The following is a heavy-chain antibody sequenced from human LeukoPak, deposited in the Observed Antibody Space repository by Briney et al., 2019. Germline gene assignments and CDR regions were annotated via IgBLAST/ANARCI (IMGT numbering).Heavy chain of an antibody. J-gene: IGHJ4*02. CDR3: ARQEARDYYYEGLDY. D-gene: IGHD3-22*01. CDR2: ISSNGGRK. Sequence: GGSLRLFCVASGFTFNMYAIHWVRQAPGKGLEWVALISSNGGRKDYADSVKGRFTIDRDNSKNTVYLQMNSLRPDDTAIYFCARQEARDYYYEGLDYWGQGNLVTVSS. CDR1: GFTFNMYA. V-gene: IGHV3-30*04.